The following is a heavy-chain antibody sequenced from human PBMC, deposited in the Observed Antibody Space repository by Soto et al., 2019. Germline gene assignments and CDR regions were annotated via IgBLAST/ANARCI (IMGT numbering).Heavy chain of an antibody. CDR3: PKDTYSRGPNWFDP. D-gene: IGHD6-25*01. CDR2: ISGSGGST. V-gene: IGHV3-23*01. J-gene: IGHJ5*02. CDR1: GFTFSSHA. Sequence: GGSLRHSCAASGFTFSSHAMSWVRQAPGKGLEWVSAISGSGGSTYYADSAKGRFTISRDNSKNTLYLQMNSLRAEDTAVYYCPKDTYSRGPNWFDPWGQGTLVTVSS.